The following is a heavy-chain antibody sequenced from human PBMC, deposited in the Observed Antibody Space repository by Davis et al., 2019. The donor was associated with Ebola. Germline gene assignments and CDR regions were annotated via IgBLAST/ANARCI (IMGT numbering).Heavy chain of an antibody. CDR2: ISYDGSNK. J-gene: IGHJ5*02. D-gene: IGHD6-19*01. V-gene: IGHV3-30*18. CDR3: AKDSSSVYSSGWLYNWFDP. Sequence: GESLKISCAASGFTFSSYGMHWVRQAPGKGLEWVAVISYDGSNKYYADSVKGRFTISRDNSKNTLYLQMNSLRAEDTALYYCAKDSSSVYSSGWLYNWFDPWGQGTLVTVSS. CDR1: GFTFSSYG.